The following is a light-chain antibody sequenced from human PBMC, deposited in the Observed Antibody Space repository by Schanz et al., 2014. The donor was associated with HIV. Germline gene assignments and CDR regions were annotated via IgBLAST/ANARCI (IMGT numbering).Light chain of an antibody. J-gene: IGKJ2*01. V-gene: IGKV1-39*01. CDR3: QQGFTFPT. CDR1: QDISTY. Sequence: DIQLSQSPSFLSASVGDRVTVTCRASQDISTYLAWYQQKPGKAPKLLIYGASSLQSGVPSRFSGSGSGTDFTRTINGLQPEDSAIYYCQQGFTFPTFGQGTKLEI. CDR2: GAS.